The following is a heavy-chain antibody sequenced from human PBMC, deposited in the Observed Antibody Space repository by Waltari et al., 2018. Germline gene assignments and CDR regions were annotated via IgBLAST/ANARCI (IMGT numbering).Heavy chain of an antibody. CDR3: ASAYISGSGRESYFDY. CDR1: GGTFSSYA. J-gene: IGHJ4*02. V-gene: IGHV1-69*08. Sequence: QVQLVQSGAEVKKPGSSVKVSCKASGGTFSSYAISWVRQAPGQGLEWMGRIIPIFGTANYAQKFQGRVTITADKSTSTAYMELSSLRSEDTAVYYCASAYISGSGRESYFDYWGQGTLVTVSS. D-gene: IGHD1-26*01. CDR2: IIPIFGTA.